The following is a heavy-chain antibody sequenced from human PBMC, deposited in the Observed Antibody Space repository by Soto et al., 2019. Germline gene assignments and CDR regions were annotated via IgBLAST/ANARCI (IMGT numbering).Heavy chain of an antibody. CDR3: XXXXVMVRGVSKWFDP. CDR1: GGSVNSGSYY. V-gene: IGHV4-61*01. J-gene: IGHJ5*02. CDR2: VYYSGST. Sequence: QVQLQESGPGLVKPSETLSLTCAVSGGSVNSGSYYWNWIRQPPGKGLEWIGYVYYSGSTDYNPSLRSRVTISVDTSKNQISLKLTSVTAADTAVYXXXXXXVMVRGVSKWFDPWGQXTXVTVSS. D-gene: IGHD3-10*01.